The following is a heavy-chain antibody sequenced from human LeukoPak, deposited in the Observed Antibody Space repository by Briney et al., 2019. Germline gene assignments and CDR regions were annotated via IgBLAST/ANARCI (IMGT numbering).Heavy chain of an antibody. Sequence: PSETLSLTGTVSGGSISSSIYYWGWIRQPPGKGLEWIGSIYYSGSTYYNPSLKSRVTISVDTSKNQFSLKLSSVTAADTAVYYCARNKITIFGVVITPAWFDPWGQGTLVTVSS. D-gene: IGHD3-3*01. V-gene: IGHV4-39*01. CDR2: IYYSGST. CDR3: ARNKITIFGVVITPAWFDP. CDR1: GGSISSSIYY. J-gene: IGHJ5*02.